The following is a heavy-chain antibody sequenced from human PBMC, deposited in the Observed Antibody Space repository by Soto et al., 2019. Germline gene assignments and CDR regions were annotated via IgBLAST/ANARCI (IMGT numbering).Heavy chain of an antibody. V-gene: IGHV1-18*01. CDR1: GYTFTSYG. J-gene: IGHJ5*02. CDR2: ISAYNGNT. CDR3: ARDRTQLWLCWFDP. D-gene: IGHD5-18*01. Sequence: ASVKVSCKASGYTFTSYGISWVRQAPGQGLEWMGWISAYNGNTNFAQKLQGRVTMTTDTSTSTAYMELRSLRSDDTSVYYCARDRTQLWLCWFDPWGQGTLVTVSS.